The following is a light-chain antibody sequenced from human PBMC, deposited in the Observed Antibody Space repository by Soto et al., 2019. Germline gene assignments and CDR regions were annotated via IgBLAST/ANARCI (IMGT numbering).Light chain of an antibody. Sequence: EIVLTQSPATLSLSPGERATLSCRASQRISSSLAWYQQKPGQAPRLLIYDADTRATGFPARFSVSGSGTDFTLTSGSLETKGIAVYYCQHRYELPVTFGQGTKVDIK. CDR1: QRISSS. CDR2: DAD. J-gene: IGKJ1*01. CDR3: QHRYELPVT. V-gene: IGKV3-11*01.